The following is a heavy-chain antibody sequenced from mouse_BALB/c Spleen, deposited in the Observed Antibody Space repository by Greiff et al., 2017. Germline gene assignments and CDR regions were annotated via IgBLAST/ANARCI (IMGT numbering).Heavy chain of an antibody. J-gene: IGHJ4*01. Sequence: EANLVESGGGLVQPGGSLRLSCATSGFTFSDFYMEWVRQPPGKRLEWIAASRNKANDYTTEYSASVKGRFIVSRDTSQSILYLQMNALRAEDTAIYYCARAYGNSYAMDYWGQGTSVTVSS. D-gene: IGHD2-1*01. CDR2: SRNKANDYTT. CDR1: GFTFSDFY. V-gene: IGHV7-1*02. CDR3: ARAYGNSYAMDY.